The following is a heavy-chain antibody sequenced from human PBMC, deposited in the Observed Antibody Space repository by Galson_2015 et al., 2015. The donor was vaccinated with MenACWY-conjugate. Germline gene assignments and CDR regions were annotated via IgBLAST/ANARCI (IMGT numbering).Heavy chain of an antibody. V-gene: IGHV3-7*01. CDR1: GFTFSNSW. J-gene: IGHJ4*02. Sequence: SLRLSCAASGFTFSNSWMNWIRQAPGSGLEWVDNINPEGSRGTYVDSVKGRFTIPRDNAENSVYLEMNSLRPEDTAVFYCAAWTADDNYWAQGTLVTVSS. CDR2: INPEGSRG. CDR3: AAWTADDNY. D-gene: IGHD3/OR15-3a*01.